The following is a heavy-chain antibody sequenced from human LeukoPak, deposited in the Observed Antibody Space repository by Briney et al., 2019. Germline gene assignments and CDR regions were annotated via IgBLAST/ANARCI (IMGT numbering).Heavy chain of an antibody. CDR1: GFTFNNHN. CDR2: ISGSGDAI. D-gene: IGHD2-15*01. CDR3: ARTYGSGSLDY. V-gene: IGHV3-48*01. J-gene: IGHJ4*02. Sequence: GGSLRLSCVASGFTFNNHNMDWVRQAPGKGLEWISYISGSGDAIFYADSVQGRFTISRDNAKNSVYLQMNSLRAEDTAVYYCARTYGSGSLDYGGQGTLVTVPS.